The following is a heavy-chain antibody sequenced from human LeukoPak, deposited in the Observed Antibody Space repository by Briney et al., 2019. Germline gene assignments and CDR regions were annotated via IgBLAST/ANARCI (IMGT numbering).Heavy chain of an antibody. CDR2: ISASGGTT. V-gene: IGHV3-23*01. Sequence: GGSLRLSCAASEFTFSSYAMSWVREAPGKGLEWVSCISASGGTTYYADSVKGRFTISRDNSRNTLYLQMNSLRAEDTAVYYCAKDLTGHTTPLFDYGGQGTLVIVSS. CDR3: AKDLTGHTTPLFDY. D-gene: IGHD3-9*01. CDR1: EFTFSSYA. J-gene: IGHJ4*02.